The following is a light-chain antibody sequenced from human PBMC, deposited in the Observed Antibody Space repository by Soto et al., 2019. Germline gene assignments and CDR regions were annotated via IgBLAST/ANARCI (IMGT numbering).Light chain of an antibody. CDR3: QQRSNWPPIT. Sequence: ELVLTQSPATLSLSAGESATLSCSASQSVNNCLAWYQQKPGQAPRLLIYDAVKRATGIPARFSGSGSGTDFTLTISSLEPEDFAVYYCQQRSNWPPITFGRGTRLEIK. V-gene: IGKV3-11*01. CDR2: DAV. CDR1: QSVNNC. J-gene: IGKJ5*01.